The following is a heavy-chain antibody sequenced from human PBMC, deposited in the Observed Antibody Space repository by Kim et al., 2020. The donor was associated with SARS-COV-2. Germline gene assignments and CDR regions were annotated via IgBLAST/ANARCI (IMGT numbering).Heavy chain of an antibody. CDR2: IYSGGST. Sequence: GGSLRLSCAASGFTVSSNYMSWVRQAPGKGLEWVSVIYSGGSTYYADSVKGRFTISRDNSKNTLYLQMNSLRAEDTAVYYCAREKWGYSYGPSGNYYYYGMDVWGQGTTVTVSS. CDR3: AREKWGYSYGPSGNYYYYGMDV. CDR1: GFTVSSNY. V-gene: IGHV3-66*01. D-gene: IGHD5-18*01. J-gene: IGHJ6*02.